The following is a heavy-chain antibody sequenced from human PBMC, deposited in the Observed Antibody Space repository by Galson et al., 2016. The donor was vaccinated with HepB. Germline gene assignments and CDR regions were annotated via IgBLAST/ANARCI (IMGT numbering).Heavy chain of an antibody. Sequence: SLRLSCAVSGFTFRSYAMSWVRQAPGKGLEWVSSVNYNGYSTYYADSVKGRFTISRDNSKNTLFLQMDSLRAEDTAVYFCASGDSGRHWRYYFDHWGQGTLVIVSS. V-gene: IGHV3-23*01. CDR1: GFTFRSYA. D-gene: IGHD1-26*01. CDR3: ASGDSGRHWRYYFDH. J-gene: IGHJ4*02. CDR2: VNYNGYST.